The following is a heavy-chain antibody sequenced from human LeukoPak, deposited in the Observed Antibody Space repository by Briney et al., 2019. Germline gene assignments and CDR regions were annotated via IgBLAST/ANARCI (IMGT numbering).Heavy chain of an antibody. CDR1: GYTFTGYY. V-gene: IGHV1-2*06. J-gene: IGHJ4*02. Sequence: ASVKVSCRASGYTFTGYYMHWVRQAPGQGLEWMGRINPNSGGTNYAQKFQGRVTMTRGTSISTAYMELSRLRSDDTAVYYCARDCTNGVCYYDYWGQGTLVTVSS. CDR3: ARDCTNGVCYYDY. CDR2: INPNSGGT. D-gene: IGHD2-8*01.